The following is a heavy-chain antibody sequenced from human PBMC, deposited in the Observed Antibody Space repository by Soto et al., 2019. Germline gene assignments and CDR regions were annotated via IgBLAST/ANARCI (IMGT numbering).Heavy chain of an antibody. V-gene: IGHV4-34*01. D-gene: IGHD3-22*01. CDR2: INHSGST. Sequence: SETLSLTCAVYGGSFSGYYWSWIRQPPGKGLEWIGEINHSGSTNYNPSLKSRVTISVDTSKNQFSLKLSSVAAADTAVYYCARATSPSYYDSSGYSRGRDYYYGMDVWGQGTTVTVSS. J-gene: IGHJ6*02. CDR1: GGSFSGYY. CDR3: ARATSPSYYDSSGYSRGRDYYYGMDV.